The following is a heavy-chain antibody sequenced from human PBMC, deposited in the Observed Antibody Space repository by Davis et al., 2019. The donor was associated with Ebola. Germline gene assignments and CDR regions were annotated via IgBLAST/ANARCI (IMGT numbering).Heavy chain of an antibody. Sequence: AASVKVSCKASGFTFTTYAMNWVRQAPGQGLEWMGWINTNTGNPTYAQGFTGRFVFSLDTSVSTAYLQISSLKAEDTAVYYCARCLPGLLRSGGITDYYYGMDVWGRGTTVTVSS. CDR1: GFTFTTYA. CDR2: INTNTGNP. D-gene: IGHD2-15*01. V-gene: IGHV7-4-1*02. J-gene: IGHJ6*04. CDR3: ARCLPGLLRSGGITDYYYGMDV.